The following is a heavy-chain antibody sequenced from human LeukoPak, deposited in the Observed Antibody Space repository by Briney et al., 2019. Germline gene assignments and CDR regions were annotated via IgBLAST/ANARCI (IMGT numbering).Heavy chain of an antibody. Sequence: SETLSLTCAVYGGSFSSYYWSWIRQSPGKGLEWIAEINHRGDTNYNPSVKSRVTMSVDTSKNQFSLKLYSVTAADTAVYYCARVGQWLVWGQGTLVTVSS. J-gene: IGHJ4*02. CDR2: INHRGDT. CDR1: GGSFSSYY. D-gene: IGHD6-19*01. V-gene: IGHV4-34*01. CDR3: ARVGQWLV.